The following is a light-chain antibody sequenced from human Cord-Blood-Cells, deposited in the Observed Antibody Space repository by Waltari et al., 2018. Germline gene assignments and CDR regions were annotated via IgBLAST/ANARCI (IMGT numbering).Light chain of an antibody. Sequence: DIQMTQSPSTLSASVGDRVTITCRASQSLSSWLAWYQQKPGKAPKLLIYDASSLGSGVPSSFSGSGSGTEFTLTISSLQPDDFATYYCQQYNSYSTFGQGTKVEIK. CDR2: DAS. CDR1: QSLSSW. V-gene: IGKV1-5*01. CDR3: QQYNSYST. J-gene: IGKJ1*01.